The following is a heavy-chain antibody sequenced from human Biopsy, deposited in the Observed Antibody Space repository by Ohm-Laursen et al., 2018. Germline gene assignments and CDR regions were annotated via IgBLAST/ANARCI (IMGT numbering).Heavy chain of an antibody. D-gene: IGHD5-24*01. CDR2: ISSDGTKE. V-gene: IGHV3-30*03. CDR1: GFGVNTYG. Sequence: SLRLSCTASGFGVNTYGMHWVRQGPGKGLEWVSAISSDGTKELYADSVKGRFTISRDNSKNTLYLQMNSLRVEDTAVYYCARGPSGVATIGRGQGTLVTVSS. J-gene: IGHJ4*02. CDR3: ARGPSGVATIG.